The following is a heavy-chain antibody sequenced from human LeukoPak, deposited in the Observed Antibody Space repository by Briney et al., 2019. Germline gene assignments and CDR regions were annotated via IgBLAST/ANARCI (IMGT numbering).Heavy chain of an antibody. V-gene: IGHV4-34*01. CDR2: INHSGTT. CDR3: ARRCCTGDSCYSGWYFDL. CDR1: GGSFSGYY. D-gene: IGHD2-15*01. Sequence: PSETLSLTCAVYGGSFSGYYWSWIRQPPGKGLEWIGEINHSGTTNYNPSLKSRVTISVDTSKNQFSLKLRSVTAADTAMYYCARRCCTGDSCYSGWYFDLWGRGTLVTVSS. J-gene: IGHJ2*01.